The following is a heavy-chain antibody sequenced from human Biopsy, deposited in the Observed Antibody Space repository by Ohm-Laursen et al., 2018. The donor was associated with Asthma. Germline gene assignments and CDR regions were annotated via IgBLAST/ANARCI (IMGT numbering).Heavy chain of an antibody. CDR3: ARKARHGDYDFDY. D-gene: IGHD4-17*01. CDR2: ISYDGSNK. Sequence: SLRLSCAASGFTFSRHGMHWVRQAPGKGREWVAVISYDGSNKYYGDSVQGRFTISRDNSKNTLYLQMNSLRAEDTAVYYCARKARHGDYDFDYWGQGTLVTVSS. CDR1: GFTFSRHG. V-gene: IGHV3-30*03. J-gene: IGHJ4*02.